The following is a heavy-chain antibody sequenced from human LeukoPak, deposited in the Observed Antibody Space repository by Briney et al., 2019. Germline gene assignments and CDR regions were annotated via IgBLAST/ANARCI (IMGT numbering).Heavy chain of an antibody. V-gene: IGHV4-39*02. D-gene: IGHD3-22*01. CDR1: GGSISSSSYY. J-gene: IGHJ5*02. Sequence: SETLSLTCTVSGGSISSSSYYWGWIRQPPGKGLEWIGSIYYSGSTYYNPSLKSRVTISVDTSKNQFSLKLSSVTAADTAVYYCARDYYDSSGYSWFDPWGQGTLVTVSS. CDR2: IYYSGST. CDR3: ARDYYDSSGYSWFDP.